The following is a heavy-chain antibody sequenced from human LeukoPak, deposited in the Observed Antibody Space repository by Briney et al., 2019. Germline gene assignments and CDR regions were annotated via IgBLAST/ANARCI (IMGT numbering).Heavy chain of an antibody. V-gene: IGHV3-23*01. CDR2: ISSSGGTT. CDR1: GFTFSNYA. D-gene: IGHD3-10*01. CDR3: AFYGSGGVY. Sequence: GGSLRLSCAASGFTFSNYAMTRVRQAPGKGLEWVSSISSSGGTTYYADSVKGRFTISRDNSKNTLYVQMNSLRAEDTAVYYCAFYGSGGVYWGQGTLVTVSS. J-gene: IGHJ4*02.